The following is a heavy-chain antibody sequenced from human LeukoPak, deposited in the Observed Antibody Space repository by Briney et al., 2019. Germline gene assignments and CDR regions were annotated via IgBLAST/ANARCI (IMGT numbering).Heavy chain of an antibody. CDR2: ISGSGGST. J-gene: IGHJ4*02. Sequence: PGGSLRLSCAASGFTFSSYGMSWVRQAPGKGLEWVSAISGSGGSTYYADSVKGRFTISRDNSKNTLYLQMNSLRAEDTAVYYCAKDPLSSDIVVVVAATHWGQGTLVTVSS. CDR3: AKDPLSSDIVVVVAATH. D-gene: IGHD2-15*01. CDR1: GFTFSSYG. V-gene: IGHV3-23*01.